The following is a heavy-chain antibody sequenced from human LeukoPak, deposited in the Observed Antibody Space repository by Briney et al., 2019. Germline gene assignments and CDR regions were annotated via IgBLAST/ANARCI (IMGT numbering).Heavy chain of an antibody. CDR2: ISSSSSYI. D-gene: IGHD3-9*01. Sequence: GGSLRLSCAASGITFSSYSMNWVRQAPGKGLEWVSSISSSSSYIYYADSVKGRFTISRDNSKNMLYLQLNSLRPEDTAVYYCARGPGMYYDVLTGYWGYWGQGTLVTVSS. J-gene: IGHJ4*02. V-gene: IGHV3-21*01. CDR1: GITFSSYS. CDR3: ARGPGMYYDVLTGYWGY.